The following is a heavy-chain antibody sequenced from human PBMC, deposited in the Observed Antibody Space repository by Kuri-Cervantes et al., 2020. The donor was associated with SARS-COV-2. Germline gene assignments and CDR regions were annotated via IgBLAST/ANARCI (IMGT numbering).Heavy chain of an antibody. V-gene: IGHV1-18*01. J-gene: IGHJ6*02. CDR2: ISAYNGNT. D-gene: IGHD6-19*01. Sequence: ASVKVSCKASSYTLTSYGISWVRQAPGQGLEWMGWISAYNGNTNYAQKLQGRVTMTTDTSTSTAYMELRSLRSDDTAVYYCARDRGSSGWSWVYYYYGMDVWGQGTTVTVSS. CDR1: SYTLTSYG. CDR3: ARDRGSSGWSWVYYYYGMDV.